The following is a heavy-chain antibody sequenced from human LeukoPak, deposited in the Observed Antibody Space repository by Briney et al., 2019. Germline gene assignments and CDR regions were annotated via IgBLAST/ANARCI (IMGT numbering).Heavy chain of an antibody. V-gene: IGHV4-38-2*02. CDR2: FYHSGST. Sequence: SETLSLTCTVSGYSISSGYYWVWIRQSPGKGLEWLGSFYHSGSTYYNPSLKSRVTISVDTSKNQFSLKLSSVTAADTAVYYCARVADTAMGTADYWGQGTLVTVSS. CDR1: GYSISSGYY. D-gene: IGHD5-18*01. CDR3: ARVADTAMGTADY. J-gene: IGHJ4*02.